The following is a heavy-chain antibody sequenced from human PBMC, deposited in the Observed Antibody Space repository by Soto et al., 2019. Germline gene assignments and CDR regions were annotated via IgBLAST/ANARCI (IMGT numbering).Heavy chain of an antibody. V-gene: IGHV3-30*18. J-gene: IGHJ6*02. CDR2: ISYDGSNK. CDR3: AKDRVFNFWSGYTYYYGMDV. D-gene: IGHD3-3*01. CDR1: GFTFSSYG. Sequence: GGSLRLSCAASGFTFSSYGMHWVRQAPGKGLEWVAVISYDGSNKYYADSVKGRFTISRDNSKNTLYLQMNSLRAEDTAVYYCAKDRVFNFWSGYTYYYGMDVWGQGTKVTVSS.